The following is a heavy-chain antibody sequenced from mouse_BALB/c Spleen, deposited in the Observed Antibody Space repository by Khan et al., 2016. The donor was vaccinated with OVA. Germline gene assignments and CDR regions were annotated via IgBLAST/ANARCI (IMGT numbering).Heavy chain of an antibody. Sequence: QVQLKQSGAELVRPGSSVKISCKASGYAFSNYWMNWVKQRPGQGLEWIGQIYPGDGNTHYNGNFKGKATLTADKSSTTAYMQLSSLTSEDSAVYFCARLGYWLAYWGQGTLVTVSA. CDR2: IYPGDGNT. J-gene: IGHJ3*01. V-gene: IGHV1-80*01. CDR3: ARLGYWLAY. D-gene: IGHD2-14*01. CDR1: GYAFSNYW.